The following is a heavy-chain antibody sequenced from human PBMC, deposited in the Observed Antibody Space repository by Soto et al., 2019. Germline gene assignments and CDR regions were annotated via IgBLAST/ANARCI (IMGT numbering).Heavy chain of an antibody. J-gene: IGHJ6*03. CDR3: ARGDSGYDFNYYYYYMDV. Sequence: SETLSLTCAVYGGSFSGYYWSWIRQPPGKGLEWIGEINHSGSTNYNPSLKSRVTISVDTSKNQFSLKLSSVTAADTAVYYCARGDSGYDFNYYYYYMDVWGKGTTVTVSS. CDR2: INHSGST. CDR1: GGSFSGYY. V-gene: IGHV4-34*01. D-gene: IGHD5-12*01.